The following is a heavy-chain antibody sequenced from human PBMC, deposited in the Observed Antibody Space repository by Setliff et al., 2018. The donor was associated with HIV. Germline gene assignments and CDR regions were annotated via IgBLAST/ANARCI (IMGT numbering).Heavy chain of an antibody. CDR1: GFTFDDYA. Sequence: SLRLSCAASGFTFDDYAMHWVRQAPGKGLEWVSSISWTGADVGYADSVKGRFTISRDNAKNSLYLQMNSLRAEDTAMYYCARDLFPYYHDSRPYYPPAYWGQGTLVTVSS. V-gene: IGHV3-9*01. J-gene: IGHJ4*02. CDR2: ISWTGADV. CDR3: ARDLFPYYHDSRPYYPPAY. D-gene: IGHD3-22*01.